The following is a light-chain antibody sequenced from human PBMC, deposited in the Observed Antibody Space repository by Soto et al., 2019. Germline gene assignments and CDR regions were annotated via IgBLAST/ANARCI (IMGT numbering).Light chain of an antibody. CDR3: AAWDVSLNAR. V-gene: IGLV1-44*01. Sequence: QSVLTQPPSASGTPGQRVNLSCSGSFSNXGDNAVNWYQQLPGAAPRRLIYLKDQRASGVPDRFPGAKSGSSGFLAIRGLQSDDAADYYCAAWDVSLNARFGTGTKVTAL. CDR2: LKD. J-gene: IGLJ1*01. CDR1: FSNXGDNA.